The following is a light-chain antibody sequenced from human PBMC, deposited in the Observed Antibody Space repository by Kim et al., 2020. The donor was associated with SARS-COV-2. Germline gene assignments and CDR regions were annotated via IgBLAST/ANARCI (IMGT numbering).Light chain of an antibody. CDR2: RDN. Sequence: QSVSISCSGTNSNIGSNFVYWDQQLPGTAPKLLIYRDNRRPSAVPDRFSGSKSGTSASLAISGLRSEDEADYYCAAWDASLSGHWVFGGGTRLTVL. CDR1: NSNIGSNF. J-gene: IGLJ3*02. CDR3: AAWDASLSGHWV. V-gene: IGLV1-47*01.